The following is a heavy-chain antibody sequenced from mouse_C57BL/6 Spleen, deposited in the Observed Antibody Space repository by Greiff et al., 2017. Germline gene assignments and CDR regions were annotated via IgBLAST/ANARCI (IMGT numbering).Heavy chain of an antibody. Sequence: QVQLKQSGAELVRPGASVTLSCKASGYTFTDYEMHWVKQTPVHGLEWIGAIDPETGGTAYNQKFKGKAILTADKSSSTAYMELRSLTSEDSAVYYCTRGGSSGSYYAMDYWGQGTSVTVSS. D-gene: IGHD3-2*02. CDR1: GYTFTDYE. CDR2: IDPETGGT. V-gene: IGHV1-15*01. J-gene: IGHJ4*01. CDR3: TRGGSSGSYYAMDY.